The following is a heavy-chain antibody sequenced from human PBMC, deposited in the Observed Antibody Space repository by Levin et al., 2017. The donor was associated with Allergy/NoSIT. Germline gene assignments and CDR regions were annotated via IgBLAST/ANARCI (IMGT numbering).Heavy chain of an antibody. V-gene: IGHV3-21*06. Sequence: GGSLRLSCGASGFTFTSFTIHWVRQAPGKGLEWVSSISSSSTYIYYTDSVKGRFTVSRDNARNSLFLQINSLRAEDTAIYYCAREAYSGSGFDFWGQGTLVTVSS. D-gene: IGHD3-10*01. CDR1: GFTFTSFT. J-gene: IGHJ4*02. CDR2: ISSSSTYI. CDR3: AREAYSGSGFDF.